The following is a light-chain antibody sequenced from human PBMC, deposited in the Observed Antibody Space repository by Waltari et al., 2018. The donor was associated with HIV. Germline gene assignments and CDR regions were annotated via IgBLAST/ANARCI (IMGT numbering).Light chain of an antibody. CDR2: NNN. J-gene: IGLJ2*01. CDR1: NIGTKD. Sequence: SYALTQPLSVSVALGQTARLTCGGSNIGTKDVHWYQQRPGQATLLVIYNNNNRPSGIPERFSGSKSPNTATLTIRGAQAGDEAVYFCQVWHYSVFFGGGTNLTVL. V-gene: IGLV3-9*01. CDR3: QVWHYSVF.